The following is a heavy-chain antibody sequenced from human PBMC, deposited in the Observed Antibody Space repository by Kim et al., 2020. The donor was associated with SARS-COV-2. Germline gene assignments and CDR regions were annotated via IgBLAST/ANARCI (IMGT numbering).Heavy chain of an antibody. Sequence: SETLSLTCTVSGGPISGYYWSWIRQPAGKGLEWIGRFYSSVNTNYNPSLKSRVTMSVDTSKNHFSLKLNSVTAADTAVYYCARQDMYSHYLAYWGQGTLV. CDR2: FYSSVNT. CDR1: GGPISGYY. V-gene: IGHV4-4*07. CDR3: ARQDMYSHYLAY. D-gene: IGHD4-4*01. J-gene: IGHJ4*02.